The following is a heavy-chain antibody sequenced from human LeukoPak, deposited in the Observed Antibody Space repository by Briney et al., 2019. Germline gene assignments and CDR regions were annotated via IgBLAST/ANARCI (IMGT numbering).Heavy chain of an antibody. D-gene: IGHD5-24*01. J-gene: IGHJ4*02. CDR3: VKRGDGYDSVSGVTEY. V-gene: IGHV3-64D*09. Sequence: GGSLRLSCSASGFIFSSHTMHWVRQAPGKGLEYVSAISNNGGSTCYADSVKGRFTISRDNSKNTLYLQMSSLRAEDTAVYYCVKRGDGYDSVSGVTEYWGQGTLVTVSS. CDR1: GFIFSSHT. CDR2: ISNNGGST.